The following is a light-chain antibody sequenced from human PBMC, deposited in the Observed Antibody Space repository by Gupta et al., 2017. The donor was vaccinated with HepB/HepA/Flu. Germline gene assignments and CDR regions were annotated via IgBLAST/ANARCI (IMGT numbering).Light chain of an antibody. Sequence: EIVLTPSHATLSLSAGERATLSCRASQSVSNYLAWYQQKPGQPPRLLIYDASSRATGVPARFSGIGSETDFTLTISSLEPEDFAFYYCQHRNNWPPDATFGQGTRLEIK. CDR1: QSVSNY. V-gene: IGKV3-11*01. CDR2: DAS. J-gene: IGKJ5*01. CDR3: QHRNNWPPDAT.